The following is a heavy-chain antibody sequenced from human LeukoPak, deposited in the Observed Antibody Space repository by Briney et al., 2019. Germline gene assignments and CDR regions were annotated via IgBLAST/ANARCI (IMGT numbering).Heavy chain of an antibody. Sequence: GGSLRLSCAASGFTFTTYWMSWVRQTPGKGLEWVGFIRSKAYGGTTEYAASVKGRFTISRDDSKNSLYLQMNSLKTEDTAVYYCARATQWLGYNWFDPWGQGTLVTVSS. V-gene: IGHV3-49*04. CDR3: ARATQWLGYNWFDP. CDR2: IRSKAYGGTT. J-gene: IGHJ5*02. D-gene: IGHD6-19*01. CDR1: GFTFTTYW.